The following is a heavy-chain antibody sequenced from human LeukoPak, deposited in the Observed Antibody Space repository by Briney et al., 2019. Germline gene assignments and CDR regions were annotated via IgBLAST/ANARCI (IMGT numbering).Heavy chain of an antibody. Sequence: SETLSLTCTVSGGSISSYYWSWIRQPPGKGLYWIGYISHSGSTNYNPSLKSRVTMSVDTSKNQFSLKLASVTAADTAIYYCAKGAGGFSYYNWFDPWGQGTLVTVSS. CDR1: GGSISSYY. CDR3: AKGAGGFSYYNWFDP. J-gene: IGHJ5*02. V-gene: IGHV4-59*12. CDR2: ISHSGST. D-gene: IGHD5-18*01.